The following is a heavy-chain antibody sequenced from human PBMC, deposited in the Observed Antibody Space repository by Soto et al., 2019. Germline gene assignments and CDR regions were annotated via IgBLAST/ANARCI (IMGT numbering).Heavy chain of an antibody. CDR3: AKDVLDTAMVNGAFDI. V-gene: IGHV3-9*01. CDR1: GFTFDDYA. Sequence: LRLSCAASGFTFDDYAMHWVRQAPGKGLEWVSGISWNSGSIGYADSVKGRFTISRDNAKNSLYLQMNSLRAEDTALYYCAKDVLDTAMVNGAFDIWGQGTMVTVSS. CDR2: ISWNSGSI. D-gene: IGHD5-18*01. J-gene: IGHJ3*02.